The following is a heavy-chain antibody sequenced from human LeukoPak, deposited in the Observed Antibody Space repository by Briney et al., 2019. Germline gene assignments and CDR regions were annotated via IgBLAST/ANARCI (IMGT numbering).Heavy chain of an antibody. V-gene: IGHV4-59*08. J-gene: IGHJ4*02. CDR3: ARRAVAENYFDY. Sequence: PSETLSLTCTVSGGSITSYYWSWIRQPPGKGLEWIGYIYSSGSTTYNPSLKSRVTISVDTSKSQFSLKLTSVTAADTAVYYCARRAVAENYFDYWGQGALVTDSS. CDR2: IYSSGST. CDR1: GGSITSYY. D-gene: IGHD6-19*01.